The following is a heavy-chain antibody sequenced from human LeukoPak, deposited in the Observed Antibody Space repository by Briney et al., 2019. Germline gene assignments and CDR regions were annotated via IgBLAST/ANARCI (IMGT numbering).Heavy chain of an antibody. CDR1: GFTFSSYG. CDR3: ARDLLYYDSSLIPQY. Sequence: GGSPRLSCAASGFTFSSYGMHWVRQAPGKGLEWVAVIWYDGSNKYYADSVKGRFTISRDNSKNTLYLQMNSLRAEDTAVYYCARDLLYYDSSLIPQYWGQGTLVTVSS. D-gene: IGHD3-22*01. CDR2: IWYDGSNK. J-gene: IGHJ4*02. V-gene: IGHV3-33*01.